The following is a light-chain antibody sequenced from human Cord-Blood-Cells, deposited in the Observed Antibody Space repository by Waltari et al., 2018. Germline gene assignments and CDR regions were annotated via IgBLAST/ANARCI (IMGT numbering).Light chain of an antibody. CDR1: QSLLHSNGYNY. Sequence: DIVMTQSPLSLPVTPGEPASIPCRSSQSLLHSNGYNYLDWYLQKPGQSPQLLIYLGSNRASGVPDRFSGSGSGTYFTLKISRVEAEDVGVYYCMQALQTPRTFGQGTKVEIK. J-gene: IGKJ1*01. CDR2: LGS. V-gene: IGKV2-28*01. CDR3: MQALQTPRT.